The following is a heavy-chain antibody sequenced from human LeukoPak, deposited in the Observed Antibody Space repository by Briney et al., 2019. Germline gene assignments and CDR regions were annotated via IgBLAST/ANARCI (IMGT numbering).Heavy chain of an antibody. CDR2: IIPIFGTA. V-gene: IGHV1-69*13. D-gene: IGHD3-10*01. J-gene: IGHJ3*02. Sequence: ASVTVSCKASGGTFSSYAISWVRQAPGQGLEWMGGIIPIFGTANYAQKFQGRVTITADESTSTAYMELSSLRSEDTAVYYCARDQGTMVRGATYAFDIWGQGTMVTVSS. CDR1: GGTFSSYA. CDR3: ARDQGTMVRGATYAFDI.